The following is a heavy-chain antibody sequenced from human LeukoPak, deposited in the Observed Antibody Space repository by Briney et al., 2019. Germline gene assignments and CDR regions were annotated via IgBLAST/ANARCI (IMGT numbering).Heavy chain of an antibody. V-gene: IGHV1-69*05. J-gene: IGHJ6*03. Sequence: GASVKVSCKASGGTFSSYAISWVRQAPGQGPEWMGGIIPIFGTANYAQKFQGRVTITTDESTSTAYMELSSLRSEDTAVYYCARDALGRVVPAAPIGYYYYYMDVWGKGTTVTVSS. CDR1: GGTFSSYA. CDR3: ARDALGRVVPAAPIGYYYYYMDV. D-gene: IGHD2-2*01. CDR2: IIPIFGTA.